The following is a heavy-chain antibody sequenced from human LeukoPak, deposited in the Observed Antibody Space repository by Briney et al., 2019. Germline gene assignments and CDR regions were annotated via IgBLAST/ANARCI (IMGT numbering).Heavy chain of an antibody. Sequence: ASVKVSCKASGYTFTGYYMHWVRQAPGQGLEWMGWINPNSGGTNYAQKFQGRVTMTTDTPTRTAYMVLRSLRSDDTAVYYCVRDRDATPDDVRDYWGQGTLVTVSS. CDR1: GYTFTGYY. V-gene: IGHV1-2*02. CDR3: VRDRDATPDDVRDY. J-gene: IGHJ4*02. D-gene: IGHD2-21*02. CDR2: INPNSGGT.